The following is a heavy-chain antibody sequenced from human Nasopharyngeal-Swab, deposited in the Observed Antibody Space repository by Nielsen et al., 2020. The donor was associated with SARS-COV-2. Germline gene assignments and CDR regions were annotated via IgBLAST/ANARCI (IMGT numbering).Heavy chain of an antibody. Sequence: GESLKISCTASGFTFGDYAMSWVRQAPGKGLEWVGFIRSKAYGGTTEYAASVKGRFTISRDDSKSIAYLQMNSLKTEDTAVYYCYLSARLVRRAFDIWGQGTMVTVSS. J-gene: IGHJ3*02. CDR3: YLSARLVRRAFDI. CDR1: GFTFGDYA. CDR2: IRSKAYGGTT. D-gene: IGHD6-19*01. V-gene: IGHV3-49*04.